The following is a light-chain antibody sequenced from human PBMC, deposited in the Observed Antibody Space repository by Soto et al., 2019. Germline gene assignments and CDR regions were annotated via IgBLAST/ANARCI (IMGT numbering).Light chain of an antibody. J-gene: IGKJ1*01. Sequence: DIQMTQSPSSLSASVGDTVTITCRASQGIIDYLAWYQQRPGKDPNLLIYAASTLQTGVPSRFSGSGAGTDFTLTISSLQPEDVATYYCPKDDSAPQTFGPGTKVEIK. CDR2: AAS. CDR1: QGIIDY. V-gene: IGKV1-27*01. CDR3: PKDDSAPQT.